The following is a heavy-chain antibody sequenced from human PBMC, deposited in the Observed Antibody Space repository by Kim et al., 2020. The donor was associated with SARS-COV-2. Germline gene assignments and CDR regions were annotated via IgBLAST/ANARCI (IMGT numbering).Heavy chain of an antibody. CDR1: GGSISSSSYY. J-gene: IGHJ5*02. Sequence: SETLSLTCTVSGGSISSSSYYWGWIRQPPGKGLEWIGSIYYSGSTYYNPSLKSRVTISVDTSKNQFSLKLSSVTAADTAVYYCARQPAGQIAPPHIPIFGVVTPAGYWFDPWGQGTLVTVSS. V-gene: IGHV4-39*01. D-gene: IGHD3-3*01. CDR3: ARQPAGQIAPPHIPIFGVVTPAGYWFDP. CDR2: IYYSGST.